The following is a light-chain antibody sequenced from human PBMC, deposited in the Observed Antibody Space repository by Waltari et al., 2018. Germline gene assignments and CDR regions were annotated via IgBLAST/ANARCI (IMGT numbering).Light chain of an antibody. CDR1: QSRNNK. J-gene: IGKJ1*01. CDR2: GAS. Sequence: EIMMTQAPATLSVSPGERATLSCRASQSRNNKLAWYQQRPGQAPKLLFYGASTRATGVPGRFSGSGSATEFTLTISSLQSEDFAVYYRQQYNNWPRTFGQGTKVEIK. V-gene: IGKV3-15*01. CDR3: QQYNNWPRT.